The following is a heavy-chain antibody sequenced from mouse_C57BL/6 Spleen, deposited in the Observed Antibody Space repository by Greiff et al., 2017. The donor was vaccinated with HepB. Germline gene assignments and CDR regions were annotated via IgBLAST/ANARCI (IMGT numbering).Heavy chain of an antibody. D-gene: IGHD1-1*01. V-gene: IGHV2-5*01. J-gene: IGHJ4*01. CDR1: GFSLTSYG. Sequence: QVQLKESGPGLVQPSQSLSITCTVSGFSLTSYGVHWVRQSPGKGLEWLGVIWRGGSTDYNAAFMSRLSITKDNSKSQVFFKMNSLQADDTAIYYCASSIYYYGSSYPYYAMDYWGQGTSVTVSS. CDR3: ASSIYYYGSSYPYYAMDY. CDR2: IWRGGST.